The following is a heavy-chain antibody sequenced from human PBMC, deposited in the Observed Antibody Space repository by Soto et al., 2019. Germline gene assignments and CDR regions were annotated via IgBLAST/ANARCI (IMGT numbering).Heavy chain of an antibody. CDR2: IYGNDNK. J-gene: IGHJ4*02. CDR1: GFSLSTIGVG. D-gene: IGHD3-3*01. CDR3: AHRPAATDDFWSAYLTSGPFDY. Sequence: SGPTPVNQTQTLTLASSLPGFSLSTIGVGGAWIRHPAGNALEWLALIYGNDNKRYSPSLNGRLAITKDTSKNLVVLTMTNMEPADTGTYYCAHRPAATDDFWSAYLTSGPFDYWRQGTMVTVSS. V-gene: IGHV2-5*01.